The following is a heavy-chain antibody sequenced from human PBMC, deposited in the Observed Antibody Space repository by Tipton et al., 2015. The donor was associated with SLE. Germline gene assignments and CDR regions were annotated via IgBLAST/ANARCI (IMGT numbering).Heavy chain of an antibody. Sequence: TLSLTCTVSGVFISSHYWSWIRQPPGKGLEWIGHIYYGGSTNYNPSLKSRVTISVDTSKNQLSLRLRSVTAADTAVYFCARGDVDWGQGTLVTVSS. D-gene: IGHD5-24*01. CDR3: ARGDVD. CDR2: IYYGGST. J-gene: IGHJ4*02. V-gene: IGHV4-59*08. CDR1: GVFISSHY.